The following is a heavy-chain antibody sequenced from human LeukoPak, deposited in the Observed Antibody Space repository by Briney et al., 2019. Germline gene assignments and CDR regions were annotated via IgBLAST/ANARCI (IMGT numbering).Heavy chain of an antibody. CDR2: ISSNGGST. V-gene: IGHV3-64*01. J-gene: IGHJ4*02. D-gene: IGHD7-27*01. Sequence: GGSLRLSCAASGFTFSSYAMHWVRQAPGKGLEYVSAISSNGGSTYYANSVKGRFTISRDNSKNTLYLQMNSLRAEDTAVYYCARDAHAGDFRYFDYWGQGTLVTVSS. CDR3: ARDAHAGDFRYFDY. CDR1: GFTFSSYA.